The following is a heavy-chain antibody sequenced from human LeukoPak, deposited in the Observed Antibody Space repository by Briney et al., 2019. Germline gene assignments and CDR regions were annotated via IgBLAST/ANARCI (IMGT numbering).Heavy chain of an antibody. J-gene: IGHJ4*02. D-gene: IGHD1-7*01. Sequence: PSETLSLTCTVSGGSLSAYYWSWIRQPPGKGLEWIGYIYYSGSTNYNPSLNSRLTISVDTSKNQFSLILTSVTAADPAVYYCARRTPNWNSYYFDHWGQGILVTVSS. CDR3: ARRTPNWNSYYFDH. CDR1: GGSLSAYY. CDR2: IYYSGST. V-gene: IGHV4-59*01.